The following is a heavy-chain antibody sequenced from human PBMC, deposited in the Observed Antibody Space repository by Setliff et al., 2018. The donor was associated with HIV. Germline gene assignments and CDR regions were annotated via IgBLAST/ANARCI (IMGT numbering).Heavy chain of an antibody. CDR2: IHFSGST. Sequence: PSETLSLTCTVSGGSISSSTYYWGWIRQPPGKGLEWIGNIHFSGSTYYNPSLKSRVTVSVDPSKNQFSLKLSSVTAADTAVYYCARVGYCSSTSCYGGVDVWGQGTTVTVSS. CDR1: GGSISSSTYY. CDR3: ARVGYCSSTSCYGGVDV. D-gene: IGHD2-2*03. V-gene: IGHV4-39*01. J-gene: IGHJ6*02.